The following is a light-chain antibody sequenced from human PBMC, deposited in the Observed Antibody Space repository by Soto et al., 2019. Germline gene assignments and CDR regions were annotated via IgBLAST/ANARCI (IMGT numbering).Light chain of an antibody. CDR3: QQFNHWPT. CDR2: GAS. Sequence: EIGLTQSAATLSWSPGERATLSFRASLSVSNNLAWYQQKPGQPPRLLISGASTRATGIPARFSGSGSGTEFTLTISSLQSEDSAVYYCQQFNHWPTFGQGTKVDI. V-gene: IGKV3-15*01. J-gene: IGKJ1*01. CDR1: LSVSNN.